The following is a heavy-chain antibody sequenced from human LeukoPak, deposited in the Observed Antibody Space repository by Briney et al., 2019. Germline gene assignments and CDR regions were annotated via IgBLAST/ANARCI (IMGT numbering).Heavy chain of an antibody. CDR2: IRYDGSNK. V-gene: IGHV3-30*02. J-gene: IGHJ4*02. D-gene: IGHD3-10*01. CDR1: GFTFSSYG. CDR3: AKDEDVLLWFGESYDY. Sequence: GGSLRLSCAASGFTFSSYGMHWVRQAPGKGLEWVAFIRYDGSNKYYADSVKGRFTISRDNSKNTLYLQMNSLRAEDTAVYYCAKDEDVLLWFGESYDYWGQGTLVTVSS.